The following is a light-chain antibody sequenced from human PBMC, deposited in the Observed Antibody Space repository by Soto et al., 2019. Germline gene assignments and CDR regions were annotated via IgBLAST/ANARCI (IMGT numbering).Light chain of an antibody. CDR2: DAS. Sequence: ETVMTQSPATLSVSPGGRATLSCRASQSISDTLAWYQQKPGQAPRLLIHDASSRATGIPDRFSGSGSGTDFTLTISRLEPEDFAVYYCQQYGGSPRTFGQGTKVDIK. CDR1: QSISDT. V-gene: IGKV3-20*01. CDR3: QQYGGSPRT. J-gene: IGKJ1*01.